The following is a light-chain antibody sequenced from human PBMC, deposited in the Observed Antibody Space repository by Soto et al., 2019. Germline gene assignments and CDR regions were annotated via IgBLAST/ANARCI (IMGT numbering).Light chain of an antibody. J-gene: IGKJ3*01. CDR2: AAS. CDR1: QSVGRN. CDR3: QGYSKWPLFT. Sequence: EIVVTQSPGILSVSPGDRATLSCRASQSVGRNLAWYQQKPGQAPTLLIYAASTRATGLPARFSGSGSGTGFALTISSLQSEDFAVYYCQGYSKWPLFTFGPGTRVDIK. V-gene: IGKV3-15*01.